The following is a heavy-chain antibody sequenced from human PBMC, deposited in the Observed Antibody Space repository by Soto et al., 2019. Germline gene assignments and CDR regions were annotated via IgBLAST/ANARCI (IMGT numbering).Heavy chain of an antibody. CDR3: ATGLLGYCRGGSCYADS. CDR2: SSGDNGNT. D-gene: IGHD2-15*01. V-gene: IGHV1-18*01. Sequence: QVQLVQSGAEVKKPGASVRVSCQTSAYTFTNYAVSWVRQAPGQGLEWMGWSSGDNGNTIYAQKFQGRVTMTTDTSTRKAYMELRSLRSDDTAVYYCATGLLGYCRGGSCYADSWGQGTLVTVSS. CDR1: AYTFTNYA. J-gene: IGHJ4*02.